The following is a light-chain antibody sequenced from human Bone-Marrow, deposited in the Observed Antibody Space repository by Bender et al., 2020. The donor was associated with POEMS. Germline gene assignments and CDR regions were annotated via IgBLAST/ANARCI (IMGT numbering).Light chain of an antibody. CDR2: DVT. J-gene: IGLJ3*02. CDR1: SDDIGGYNC. CDR3: FSCTIRSTWV. V-gene: IGLV2-14*01. Sequence: QSALTQPASVSGSPGQSITISCTGTSDDIGGYNCVSWFQQHPGKAPKFMIYDVTLRPSEVSHRFSASKSGNTASLTISGLQPEDEADYYCFSCTIRSTWVFGGGTKLTVL.